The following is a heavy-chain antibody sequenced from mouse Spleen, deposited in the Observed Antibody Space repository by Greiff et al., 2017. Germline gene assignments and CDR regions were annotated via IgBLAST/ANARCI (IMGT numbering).Heavy chain of an antibody. V-gene: IGHV1-55*01. CDR2: IYPGSGST. J-gene: IGHJ4*01. Sequence: VKLVESGAELARPGASVKLSCKASGYTFTSYWITWVKQRPGQGLEWIGDIYPGSGSTNYNEKFKSKATLTVDTSSSTAYMQLSSLTSEDSAVYYCAREGYYDYDALYAMDYWGQGTSVTVSS. CDR1: GYTFTSYW. D-gene: IGHD2-4*01. CDR3: AREGYYDYDALYAMDY.